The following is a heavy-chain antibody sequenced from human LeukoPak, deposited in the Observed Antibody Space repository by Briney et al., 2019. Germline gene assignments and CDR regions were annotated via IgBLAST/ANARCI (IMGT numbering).Heavy chain of an antibody. Sequence: PGGSLRLSCAASGFRFDDYGMSWVCQAPGEGLGWVSGIIGIGIGTGYADSVKSRFTISRDNAKNSLYLQMNSLRAEDTAFYYCARAPLTRYWYESSFDHDTFYYYMDVWGKGTTVTVSS. J-gene: IGHJ6*03. D-gene: IGHD3-22*01. CDR2: IIGIGIGT. CDR1: GFRFDDYG. V-gene: IGHV3-20*04. CDR3: ARAPLTRYWYESSFDHDTFYYYMDV.